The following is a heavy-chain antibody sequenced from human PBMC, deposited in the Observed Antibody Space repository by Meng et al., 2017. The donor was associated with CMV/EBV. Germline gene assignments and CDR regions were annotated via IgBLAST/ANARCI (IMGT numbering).Heavy chain of an antibody. D-gene: IGHD3-10*01. J-gene: IGHJ4*02. V-gene: IGHV1-69*05. CDR2: IIPIFGTA. CDR3: ASDSFGELLFDY. Sequence: SVQVSCKASGGTFSSYAISWVRQAPGQGLEWMGGIIPIFGTANYAQKFQGRVTITTDESTSTAYMELSSLRSEDTAVYYCASDSFGELLFDYWGQGTLVTVSS. CDR1: GGTFSSYA.